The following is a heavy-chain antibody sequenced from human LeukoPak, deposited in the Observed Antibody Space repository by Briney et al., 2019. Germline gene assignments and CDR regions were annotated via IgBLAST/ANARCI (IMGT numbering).Heavy chain of an antibody. J-gene: IGHJ4*02. D-gene: IGHD3-3*01. CDR1: GFTFSNAW. V-gene: IGHV3-53*01. CDR3: ARVPFWSDYYFDY. Sequence: GGSLRLSCTASGFTFSNAWMSWVRQAPGKGLEWVSIIYSGGSTYYADSVKGRFTISRDNSKNTLYLQMNSLRAEDTAVYYCARVPFWSDYYFDYWGQGTLVTVSS. CDR2: IYSGGST.